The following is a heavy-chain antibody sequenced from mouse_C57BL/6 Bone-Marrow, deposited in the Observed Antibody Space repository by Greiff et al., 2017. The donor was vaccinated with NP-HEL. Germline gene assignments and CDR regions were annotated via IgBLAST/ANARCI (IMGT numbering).Heavy chain of an antibody. J-gene: IGHJ4*01. CDR1: GFTFSDYY. CDR2: INYDGSST. Sequence: EVQLVESEGGLVQPGSSMKLSCTASGFTFSDYYMAWVRQVPEKGLEWVANINYDGSSTYYLDSLKSRFIISRDNAKNILYLQMSSLKSEDTATYYCASYYSKDYAMDYWGQGTSVTVSS. V-gene: IGHV5-16*01. D-gene: IGHD2-5*01. CDR3: ASYYSKDYAMDY.